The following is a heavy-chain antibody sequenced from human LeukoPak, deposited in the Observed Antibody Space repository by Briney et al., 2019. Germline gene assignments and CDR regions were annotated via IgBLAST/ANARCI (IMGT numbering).Heavy chain of an antibody. CDR2: IHYSGST. CDR1: GGSISSSSYY. Sequence: SETLSLTCIVSGGSISSSSYYWGWIRQPPGKGLEWIGSIHYSGSTYYNPSLKSRVTISVDTPKNQFSLKLSSATAADTAVYYCASFKDSSGYYYQDYWGQGTLVTVSS. CDR3: ASFKDSSGYYYQDY. D-gene: IGHD3-22*01. V-gene: IGHV4-39*01. J-gene: IGHJ4*02.